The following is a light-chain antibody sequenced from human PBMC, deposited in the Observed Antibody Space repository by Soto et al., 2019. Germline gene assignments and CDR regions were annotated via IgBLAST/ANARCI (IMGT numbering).Light chain of an antibody. J-gene: IGLJ1*01. CDR3: SSYTSGSLRV. CDR1: SSDVGGYNY. Sequence: QAAVTQPASVSGSTGQAVTLSCTGTSSDVGGYNYVSWYQHPPGKAPKLLIYEVSYRPSGVSDRFSGSKSANTTSLTISGPQAEDEADYYCSSYTSGSLRVFGTGTRSPS. CDR2: EVS. V-gene: IGLV2-14*01.